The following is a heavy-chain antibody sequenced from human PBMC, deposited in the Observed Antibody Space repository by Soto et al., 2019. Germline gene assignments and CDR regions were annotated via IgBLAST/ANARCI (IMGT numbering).Heavy chain of an antibody. J-gene: IGHJ6*02. CDR1: GYSFTSYW. CDR3: ASSYTLNYGMDV. CDR2: IDPSDSYT. Sequence: GESLKISCKGSGYSFTSYWISWVRQMPGKGLEWMGRIDPSDSYTNYSPSFQGHVTIPADKSISTAYLQWSSLKASDTAMYYCASSYTLNYGMDVWGQGTTVTVSS. D-gene: IGHD3-16*02. V-gene: IGHV5-10-1*01.